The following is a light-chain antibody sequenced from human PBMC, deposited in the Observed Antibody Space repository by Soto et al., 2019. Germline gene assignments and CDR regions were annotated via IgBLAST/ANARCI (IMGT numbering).Light chain of an antibody. J-gene: IGKJ3*01. CDR1: QSISSS. Sequence: AIRMTQSPSSFSASTGDRVTITCRASQSISSSLAWYQQKPGKTPKLLIYAASTLHSGVPSRFSSSGSGKDFTLTISCPQAEDFATYYCQQYYSYPRTFGPGTKVDIK. V-gene: IGKV1-8*01. CDR2: AAS. CDR3: QQYYSYPRT.